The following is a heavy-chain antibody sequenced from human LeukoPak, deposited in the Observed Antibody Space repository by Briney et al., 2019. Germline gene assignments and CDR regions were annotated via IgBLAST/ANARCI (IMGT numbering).Heavy chain of an antibody. J-gene: IGHJ5*02. Sequence: ASVEVSCKASGYILTSYGISWVRQAPGQGLEWMGWSSVYNGNTNCAQKLQGRVTMTTDTSTTTAYMELRSLRSDDTAMYYCARDINGYYYDSHGYYPTDLWGQGTLVTVSS. V-gene: IGHV1-18*01. CDR1: GYILTSYG. D-gene: IGHD3-22*01. CDR3: ARDINGYYYDSHGYYPTDL. CDR2: SSVYNGNT.